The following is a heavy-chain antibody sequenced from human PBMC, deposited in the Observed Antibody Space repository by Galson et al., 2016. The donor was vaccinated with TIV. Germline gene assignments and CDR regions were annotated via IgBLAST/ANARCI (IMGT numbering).Heavy chain of an antibody. V-gene: IGHV5-10-1*01. CDR2: IDPTDSYT. CDR3: ARPHYGDGDY. D-gene: IGHD4-17*01. Sequence: QSGAEVKKPGESLRISCKGSGYRFTSYWINWVRQMPGKGLEWMGRIDPTDSYTNYSPSFQGHVTISTDKSIGTSYLQWSSLKASDTAIYYCARPHYGDGDYWGLGTLVTVSS. CDR1: GYRFTSYW. J-gene: IGHJ4*02.